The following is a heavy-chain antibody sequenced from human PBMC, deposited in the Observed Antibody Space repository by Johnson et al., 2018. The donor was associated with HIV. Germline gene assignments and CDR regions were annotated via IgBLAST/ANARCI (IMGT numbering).Heavy chain of an antibody. V-gene: IGHV3-20*04. CDR1: GFTFSSYA. CDR2: INWNGGST. CDR3: ARDRVGATPRTGYDAFDI. D-gene: IGHD1-26*01. J-gene: IGHJ3*02. Sequence: VQLVESGGGLVQPGGSLRLSCAASGFTFSSYAMSWVRQAPGKGLEWVSGINWNGGSTGYADSVKGRFTISRDNAKNSLYLQMNSLRAEDTALYYCARDRVGATPRTGYDAFDIWGQGTMVTVSS.